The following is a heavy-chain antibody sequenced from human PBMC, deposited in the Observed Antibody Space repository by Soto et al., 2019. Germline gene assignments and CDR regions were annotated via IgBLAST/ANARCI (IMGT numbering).Heavy chain of an antibody. CDR1: GFVFLNYA. CDR2: ISFDGSDL. Sequence: QVQLVESGGGVVQPGKSLRLFCTASGFVFLNYAFHWDRQAPGKGLEWVAVISFDGSDLFHADSVKGRFTISRDNSRDTLYLQMSSLRADDTAVYYCARVGYYGVSPYYIYGSDVWGQGTTVIVSS. V-gene: IGHV3-30-3*01. CDR3: ARVGYYGVSPYYIYGSDV. D-gene: IGHD4-17*01. J-gene: IGHJ6*01.